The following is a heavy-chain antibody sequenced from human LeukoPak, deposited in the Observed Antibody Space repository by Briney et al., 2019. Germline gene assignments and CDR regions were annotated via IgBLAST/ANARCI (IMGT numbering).Heavy chain of an antibody. D-gene: IGHD6-6*01. CDR2: ISTNGGGT. CDR1: GFTFSRYA. V-gene: IGHV3-64D*09. CDR3: VKGGSYSSSSDLDP. Sequence: GGSLILSCSASGFTFSRYAMHWVRQAPGKGLEYVSGISTNGGGTYYADSVKDRFTISRDNSKNTLYLQMSSLRAEDTAVYYCVKGGSYSSSSDLDPWGQGTLVTVSS. J-gene: IGHJ5*02.